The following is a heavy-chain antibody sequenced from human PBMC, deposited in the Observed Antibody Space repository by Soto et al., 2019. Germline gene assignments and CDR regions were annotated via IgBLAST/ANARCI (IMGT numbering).Heavy chain of an antibody. D-gene: IGHD2-15*01. J-gene: IGHJ6*02. CDR3: ARDRLYCSGGSCYSAYHYGMAV. Sequence: GGSLRLSCAASGFTFSSYGMHWVRQAPGKGLEWVAVIWYDGSNKYYADSVKGRFTISRDNSKNTLYLQMNSLRAEDTAVYYCARDRLYCSGGSCYSAYHYGMAVWGQGTTVTGSS. CDR1: GFTFSSYG. V-gene: IGHV3-33*01. CDR2: IWYDGSNK.